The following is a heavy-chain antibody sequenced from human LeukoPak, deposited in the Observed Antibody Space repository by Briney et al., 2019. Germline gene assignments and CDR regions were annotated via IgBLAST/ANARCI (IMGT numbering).Heavy chain of an antibody. Sequence: SETLSHTCTVSGGSISIYYWSWIRQPPAKGLEWIGYIYSSGSTNYNPSLKSRVTTSLDTSKNQFSLKLSSVTAANTAVYYCARLGIAVVGTGGGVDYWGQGTLVTVSS. D-gene: IGHD6-13*01. J-gene: IGHJ4*02. CDR3: ARLGIAVVGTGGGVDY. V-gene: IGHV4-59*08. CDR1: GGSISIYY. CDR2: IYSSGST.